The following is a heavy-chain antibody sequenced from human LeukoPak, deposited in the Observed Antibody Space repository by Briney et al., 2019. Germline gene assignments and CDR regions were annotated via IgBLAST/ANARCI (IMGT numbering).Heavy chain of an antibody. CDR1: GYTFTSYG. CDR3: ARDRGSLAVADSRTSDF. D-gene: IGHD6-19*01. Sequence: ASVKVSCKASGYTFTSYGISWVRQAPGQGLEWMGWISAYNGNTNYAQKLQGRVTMTTDTSTSTAYMELRSLRSDDTAMYYCARDRGSLAVADSRTSDFWGQGTLVTVSS. J-gene: IGHJ4*02. V-gene: IGHV1-18*01. CDR2: ISAYNGNT.